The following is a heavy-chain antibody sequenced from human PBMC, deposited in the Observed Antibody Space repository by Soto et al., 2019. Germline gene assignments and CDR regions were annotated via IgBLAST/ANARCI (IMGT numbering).Heavy chain of an antibody. CDR2: INHSGST. CDR1: GGSFSGYY. Sequence: QVQLQQWGAGLLKPSETLSLTCAVYGGSFSGYYWSWIRQPPGKGLEWIGEINHSGSTNYNPSLKSRVTISVDTSKNQFSLKLSSVTAADTAVYYCARGSSLMYSSSWQLIPSVAEYFQHWGQGTLVTVSS. D-gene: IGHD6-13*01. CDR3: ARGSSLMYSSSWQLIPSVAEYFQH. V-gene: IGHV4-34*01. J-gene: IGHJ1*01.